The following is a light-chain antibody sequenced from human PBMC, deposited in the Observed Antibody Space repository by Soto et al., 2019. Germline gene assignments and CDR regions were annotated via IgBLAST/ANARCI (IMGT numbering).Light chain of an antibody. J-gene: IGKJ1*01. CDR1: QGIGND. V-gene: IGKV1-17*01. CDR2: DAS. Sequence: DNKMYQAPASLSASMGDRVTITCRASQGIGNDLGWYQQKPGKAPKRLIYDASSLESGVPSRFSGSGIGTEFTLTISSLQPDDFATYYCQHYNSYSEAFGEGTKVDIK. CDR3: QHYNSYSEA.